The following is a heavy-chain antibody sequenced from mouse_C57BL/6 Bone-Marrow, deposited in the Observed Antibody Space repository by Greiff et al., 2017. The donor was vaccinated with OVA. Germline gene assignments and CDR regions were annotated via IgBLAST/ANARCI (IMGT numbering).Heavy chain of an antibody. CDR2: IWSGGST. CDR1: GFSLTSYG. Sequence: VMLVESGPGLVQPSQSLSITCTVSGFSLTSYGVHWVRQSPGKGLEWLGVIWSGGSTDYNAAFISRLSISKDNSKSQVFFKMNSLQADDTAIYYCARNRRYEYDDYYAMDYWGQGTPVTVSP. V-gene: IGHV2-2*01. D-gene: IGHD2-4*01. CDR3: ARNRRYEYDDYYAMDY. J-gene: IGHJ4*01.